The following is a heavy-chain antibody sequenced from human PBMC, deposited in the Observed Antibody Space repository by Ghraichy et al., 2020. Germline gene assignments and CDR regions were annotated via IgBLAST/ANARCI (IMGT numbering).Heavy chain of an antibody. CDR3: AHRPIPAAGADFDY. Sequence: SGPTLVKPTQTLTLTCTFSGFSLSTSGVGVGWIRQPPGKALEWLALIYWDDDQRYSPSLKSRLTITKDTSNNQVVLTMTNMDPVDTATYYCAHRPIPAAGADFDYWGQGTLVTVSS. CDR1: GFSLSTSGVG. CDR2: IYWDDDQ. D-gene: IGHD6-13*01. J-gene: IGHJ4*02. V-gene: IGHV2-5*02.